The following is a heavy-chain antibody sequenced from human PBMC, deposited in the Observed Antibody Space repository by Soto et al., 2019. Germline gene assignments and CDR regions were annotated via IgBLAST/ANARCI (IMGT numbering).Heavy chain of an antibody. CDR2: INHRGSS. V-gene: IGHV4-34*01. CDR1: GGSLSGYY. CDR3: ARSDNRNSLYGVDV. J-gene: IGHJ6*02. D-gene: IGHD1-7*01. Sequence: QVQLQQWGAGLLKPSETLSLTCAVNGGSLSGYYWRWIRQSPGKGLEWMGEINHRGSSDYNPSLKSRVTISIDASKNHVTLELTSVTAADTAVYYCARSDNRNSLYGVDVWGQGTAVTVSS.